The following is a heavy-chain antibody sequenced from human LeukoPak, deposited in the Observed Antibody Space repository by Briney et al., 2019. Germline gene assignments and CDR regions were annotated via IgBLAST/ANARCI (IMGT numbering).Heavy chain of an antibody. V-gene: IGHV4-34*01. CDR1: GFTFSSYA. CDR3: ARGLRPSDY. J-gene: IGHJ4*02. CDR2: INHSGST. Sequence: GSLRLSCAASGFTFSSYAMSWVRQAPGKGLEWIGEINHSGSTNYNPSLKSRVTISVDTSKNQFSLKLSSVIAADTAVYYCARGLRPSDYWGQGTLVTVSS. D-gene: IGHD4-17*01.